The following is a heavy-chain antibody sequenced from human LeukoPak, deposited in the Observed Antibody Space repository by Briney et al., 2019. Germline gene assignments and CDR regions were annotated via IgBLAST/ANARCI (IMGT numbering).Heavy chain of an antibody. CDR2: IWYYGSNK. CDR3: ARSYPAAYYYYMDV. V-gene: IGHV3-33*01. J-gene: IGHJ6*03. D-gene: IGHD6-25*01. Sequence: PGGSLRLSCAASGFTFSSYGMHWVRQAPGKGLECVAVIWYYGSNKYYADSVKGRFTISRDNSKNTLYMQMNSLRAEDTAVYYCARSYPAAYYYYMDVWGKGTTVTVSS. CDR1: GFTFSSYG.